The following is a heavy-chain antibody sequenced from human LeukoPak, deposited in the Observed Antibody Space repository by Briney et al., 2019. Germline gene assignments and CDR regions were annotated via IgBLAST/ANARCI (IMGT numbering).Heavy chain of an antibody. CDR3: ARDSLRWELFHAFDI. CDR1: GFTFSSYA. Sequence: GSLRLSCAASGFTFSSYAMQWVRQAPGKGLEWVAVISYDGSNKYYADSVKGRFTISRDNSKNTLYLQMNSLRAEDTAVYYCARDSLRWELFHAFDIWGQGTMVTVSS. D-gene: IGHD1-26*01. J-gene: IGHJ3*02. V-gene: IGHV3-30-3*01. CDR2: ISYDGSNK.